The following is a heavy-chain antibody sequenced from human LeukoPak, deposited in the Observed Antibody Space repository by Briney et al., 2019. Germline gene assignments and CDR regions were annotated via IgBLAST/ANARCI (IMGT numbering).Heavy chain of an antibody. Sequence: SVKVSCKASGGTFSSYAISWVRQAPGQGLEWMGGIIPIFGTANYAQKFQGRVTITADESTSTAYMELSSLRSEDAAVYYCARVYGYDGGYYFDYWGQGTLVTVSS. D-gene: IGHD5-18*01. CDR3: ARVYGYDGGYYFDY. J-gene: IGHJ4*02. CDR2: IIPIFGTA. V-gene: IGHV1-69*13. CDR1: GGTFSSYA.